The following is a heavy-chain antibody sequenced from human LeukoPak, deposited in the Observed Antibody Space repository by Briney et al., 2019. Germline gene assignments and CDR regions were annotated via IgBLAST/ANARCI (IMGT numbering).Heavy chain of an antibody. V-gene: IGHV1-69*02. J-gene: IGHJ5*02. CDR3: ARWKQQLVGDWFDP. D-gene: IGHD6-13*01. CDR1: GGTFSSYT. CDR2: IIPILGIA. Sequence: ASVKVSCKASGGTFSSYTISWVRQAPGQGLEWMGRIIPILGIANYAQKFQGRVTITADKSTGTAYMELSSLRSDDTAVYYCARWKQQLVGDWFDPWGQGTLVTVSS.